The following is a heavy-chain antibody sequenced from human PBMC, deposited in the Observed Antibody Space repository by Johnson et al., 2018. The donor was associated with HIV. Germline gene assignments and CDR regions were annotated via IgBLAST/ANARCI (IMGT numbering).Heavy chain of an antibody. CDR1: GYSVTGYN. CDR2: IYTGSDST. J-gene: IGHJ3*02. CDR3: ARAGRGYGFDI. D-gene: IGHD3-10*01. Sequence: VLLVESGGGLVQPGGSLRLSCAVSGYSVTGYNMNWVRQAPVKGLEWVSVIYTGSDSTSYTDSVKGRFTISRDNAKNSLYLQMNSLRAEDTAVYYCARAGRGYGFDIWGQGTMVTVSS. V-gene: IGHV3-48*04.